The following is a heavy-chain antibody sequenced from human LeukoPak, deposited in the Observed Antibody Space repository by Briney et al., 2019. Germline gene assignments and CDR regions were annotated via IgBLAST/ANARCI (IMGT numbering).Heavy chain of an antibody. D-gene: IGHD2-15*01. V-gene: IGHV3-49*04. Sequence: GGSRRLSCTASGFTFGDYAMSWVRQAPGKGLEWVGFIRSKAYGGTTEYAASVKGRFTISRDDSKSIAYLQMNSLKTEDTAVYYCTRAMIVVVVAATPIYFDYWGQGTLVTVSS. CDR1: GFTFGDYA. CDR3: TRAMIVVVVAATPIYFDY. J-gene: IGHJ4*02. CDR2: IRSKAYGGTT.